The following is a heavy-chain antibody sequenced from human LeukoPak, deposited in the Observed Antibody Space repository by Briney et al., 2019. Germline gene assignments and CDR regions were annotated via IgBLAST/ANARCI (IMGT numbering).Heavy chain of an antibody. D-gene: IGHD1-26*01. CDR3: ARVGATGSRVDY. V-gene: IGHV1-69*13. Sequence: ASVKVSCKASGGTFSSYAISWVRQAPGQGLEWMGGIIPIFGTANYAQKFQGRVTITADESTSTAYMELSSLRSEDTAVYYCARVGATGSRVDYWGQGTLVTVSP. CDR2: IIPIFGTA. CDR1: GGTFSSYA. J-gene: IGHJ4*02.